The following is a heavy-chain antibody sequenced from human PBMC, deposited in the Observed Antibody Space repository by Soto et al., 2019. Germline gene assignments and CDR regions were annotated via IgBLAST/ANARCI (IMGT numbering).Heavy chain of an antibody. J-gene: IGHJ6*02. CDR2: IRSKAYGGTT. CDR1: GFTFGDYA. CDR3: TRGQTPLSYGDYVWYGMDV. Sequence: QTGGSLRLCCTASGFTFGDYAMSWVRQAPGKGLESVGFIRSKAYGGTTEYAASVKGRFTISRDDSKSIAYLQMNSLKTEDTAVYYCTRGQTPLSYGDYVWYGMDVWGQGTTVTVSS. D-gene: IGHD4-17*01. V-gene: IGHV3-49*04.